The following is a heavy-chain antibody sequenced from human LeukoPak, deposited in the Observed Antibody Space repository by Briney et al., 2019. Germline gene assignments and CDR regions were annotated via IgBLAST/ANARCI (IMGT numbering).Heavy chain of an antibody. CDR2: INPNSGGT. V-gene: IGHV1-2*04. D-gene: IGHD3-10*01. CDR1: GYTFTGNY. Sequence: ASVKVSCKASGYTFTGNYMHWVRQAPGQGLEWMGWINPNSGGTNYAQKFQGWVTMTRDTSISTAYMELSRLRSDDTAVYYCARSGFGEDGAFDIWGQGTMVTVSS. CDR3: ARSGFGEDGAFDI. J-gene: IGHJ3*02.